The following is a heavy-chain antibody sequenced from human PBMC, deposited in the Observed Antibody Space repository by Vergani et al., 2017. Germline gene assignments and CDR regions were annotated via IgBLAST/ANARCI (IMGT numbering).Heavy chain of an antibody. D-gene: IGHD2-2*01. CDR3: ARDLVVVPAATTDY. CDR2: ISSSSSTI. CDR1: GFTFSSYS. J-gene: IGHJ4*02. Sequence: EVQLVESGGGLVQPGGSLRLSCAASGFTFSSYSMNWVRQAPGKGLEWVSYISSSSSTIYYADSVKGRFTISRDNAKNSLYLQMNSLRAEDTAVYYCARDLVVVPAATTDYWGQGTLVTVSS. V-gene: IGHV3-48*01.